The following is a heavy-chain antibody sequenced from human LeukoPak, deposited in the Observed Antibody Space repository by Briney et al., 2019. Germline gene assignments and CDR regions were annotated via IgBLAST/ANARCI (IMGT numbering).Heavy chain of an antibody. J-gene: IGHJ4*02. CDR3: ARDKVSGSSGWYYFDY. V-gene: IGHV3-30-3*01. Sequence: GRSLRLSCAASGFTFSSYAMHWVRQAPGKGLGWVAVISYDGSNNYYADSVKGRFTISRDNSKNTLYLQMNSLRAEDTTVYYCARDKVSGSSGWYYFDYWGQGTLVTVSS. CDR2: ISYDGSNN. D-gene: IGHD6-19*01. CDR1: GFTFSSYA.